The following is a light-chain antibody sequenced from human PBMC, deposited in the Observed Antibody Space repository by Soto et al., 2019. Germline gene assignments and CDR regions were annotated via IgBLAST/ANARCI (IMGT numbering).Light chain of an antibody. CDR1: QTISSW. CDR3: QQYNSYSGT. Sequence: DIQMTPSPSTLSGSVGDRVTITCRASQTISSWLAWYQQKPGKAPKLLIYKASTLKSGVPSRFSGSGSGTDFTLTISSLQPDDFATYYCQQYNSYSGTFGQGTKVDIK. CDR2: KAS. V-gene: IGKV1-5*03. J-gene: IGKJ1*01.